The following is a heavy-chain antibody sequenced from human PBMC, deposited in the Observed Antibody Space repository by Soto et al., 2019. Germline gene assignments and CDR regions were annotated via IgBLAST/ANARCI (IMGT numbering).Heavy chain of an antibody. CDR1: GGSISSGGYY. J-gene: IGHJ3*02. CDR3: ARGVVVTAILPGAFDI. D-gene: IGHD2-21*02. CDR2: IYYSGST. Sequence: SETLSLTCTVSGGSISSGGYYWSWIRQHPGKGLEWIGYIYYSGSTYYNPSLKSRVTISVDTSKNQFSLKLSSVTAADTAVYYCARGVVVTAILPGAFDIWGQGTMVTVSS. V-gene: IGHV4-31*03.